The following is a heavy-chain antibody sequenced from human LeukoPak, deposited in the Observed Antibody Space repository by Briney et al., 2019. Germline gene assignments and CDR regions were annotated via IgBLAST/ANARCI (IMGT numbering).Heavy chain of an antibody. Sequence: ASVKVSCKASGYTFTSNDINWVRQATGQWLEWMGWMNPNSGNTGYAQKFQGRVTMTRNTSISTAYMELSSLRSEDTAVYYCARQTVATRGFDYWGQGTLVTVSS. CDR1: GYTFTSND. CDR2: MNPNSGNT. D-gene: IGHD5-12*01. CDR3: ARQTVATRGFDY. V-gene: IGHV1-8*01. J-gene: IGHJ4*02.